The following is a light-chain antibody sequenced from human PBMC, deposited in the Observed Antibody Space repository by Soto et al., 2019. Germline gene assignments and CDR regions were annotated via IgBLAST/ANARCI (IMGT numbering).Light chain of an antibody. CDR2: GNN. CDR3: QSYESSLSGWV. J-gene: IGLJ3*02. CDR1: GSNIGAGYD. Sequence: QAVVTQPPSVSGAPGQRVTISCTGSGSNIGAGYDVHWYQQLPGTAPKLLIYGNNNRPSGVPDRFSGSKSGTSASLAITGLQAEDEADYYCQSYESSLSGWVFGGGTKVTVL. V-gene: IGLV1-40*01.